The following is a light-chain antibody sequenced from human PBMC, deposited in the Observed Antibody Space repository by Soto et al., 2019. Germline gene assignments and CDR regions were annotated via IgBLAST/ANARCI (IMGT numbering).Light chain of an antibody. CDR1: QSVNNNY. CDR3: QQYDGSPRT. J-gene: IGKJ1*01. CDR2: SVS. Sequence: NRLWQSPGTLSLKTGERATLSCRASQSVNNNYLAWYQQKPGQAPRLLIYSVSYRATGIPDRFSGSGSGTDFTLTISRLEPADFAVYYCQQYDGSPRTFGQGSIV. V-gene: IGKV3-20*01.